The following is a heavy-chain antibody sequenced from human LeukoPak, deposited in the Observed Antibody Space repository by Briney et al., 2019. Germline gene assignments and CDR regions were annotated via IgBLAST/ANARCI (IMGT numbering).Heavy chain of an antibody. D-gene: IGHD6-19*01. CDR3: ARSRLVSRVNNWFDP. V-gene: IGHV4-34*01. Sequence: SETLSLTCAVFGGSFNDYYWTWIRQPPGKGLEWVGEINHSGGTNYNPSLKSRVTVSVDASKNQFSLKLSSVTAADTAVYYCARSRLVSRVNNWFDPWGQGTLVTVSS. CDR2: INHSGGT. CDR1: GGSFNDYY. J-gene: IGHJ5*02.